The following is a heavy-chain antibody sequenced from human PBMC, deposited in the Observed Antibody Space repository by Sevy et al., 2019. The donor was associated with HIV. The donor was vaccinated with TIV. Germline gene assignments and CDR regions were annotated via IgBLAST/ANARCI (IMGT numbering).Heavy chain of an antibody. CDR2: ISYDGSNK. Sequence: GGSLRLSCAASGFIFSNYAIHWVRRAPGKGLEWVAVISYDGSNKHYAASVKGRFTISRDNSRNTLFLQMNSLGLDDTALYYCARDPTFSSDTRGYYPFDSWGQGTLVTVSS. V-gene: IGHV3-30*04. CDR3: ARDPTFSSDTRGYYPFDS. D-gene: IGHD3-22*01. CDR1: GFIFSNYA. J-gene: IGHJ4*02.